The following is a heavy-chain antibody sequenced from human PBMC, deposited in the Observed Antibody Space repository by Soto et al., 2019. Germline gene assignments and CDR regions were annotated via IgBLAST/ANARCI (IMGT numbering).Heavy chain of an antibody. D-gene: IGHD5-12*01. CDR3: AKDSQLWLYVIVATIDY. CDR2: ISGSGGST. J-gene: IGHJ4*02. CDR1: GFTFSSYA. V-gene: IGHV3-23*01. Sequence: GGSLRLSCAASGFTFSSYAMSWVRQAPGKGLEWVSAISGSGGSTYYADSVKGRFTISRDNSKNTLYLQMNSLRAEDTAVYYCAKDSQLWLYVIVATIDYWGQGTLVTVSS.